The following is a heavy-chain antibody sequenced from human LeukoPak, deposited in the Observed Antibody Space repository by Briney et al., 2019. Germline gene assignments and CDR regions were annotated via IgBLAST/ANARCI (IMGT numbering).Heavy chain of an antibody. CDR2: ISYSGSS. CDR3: ARGGASSKFFDY. D-gene: IGHD6-6*01. CDR1: GGFVSSDY. Sequence: SETLSLTCTVSGGFVSSDYWSWIRQPPGKGLEWIGWISYSGSSNYSPSLKSRVTLSVDTSKNQFSLKLSSVTAADTAVYYCARGGASSKFFDYWGQGTLVTVSS. V-gene: IGHV4-59*02. J-gene: IGHJ4*02.